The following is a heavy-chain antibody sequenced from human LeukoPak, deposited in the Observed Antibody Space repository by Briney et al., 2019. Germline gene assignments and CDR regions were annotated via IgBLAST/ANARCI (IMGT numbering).Heavy chain of an antibody. Sequence: GGSLRLSCAASGFTFDDYGMSWVRQAPGKGLEWVSGINWNGGSTGYADSVKGRFTISRDNAKNSLYLQMNSLRAEDTAVYYCARDAPYYYDSTGFSPRYFDYWGQGALVTVSS. CDR2: INWNGGST. CDR3: ARDAPYYYDSTGFSPRYFDY. V-gene: IGHV3-20*04. D-gene: IGHD3-22*01. CDR1: GFTFDDYG. J-gene: IGHJ4*02.